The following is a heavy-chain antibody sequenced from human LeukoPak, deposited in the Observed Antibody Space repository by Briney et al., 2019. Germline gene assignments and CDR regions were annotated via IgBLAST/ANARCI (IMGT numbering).Heavy chain of an antibody. J-gene: IGHJ6*03. CDR3: AKESGGCGGDCSMRDYYYYYMDV. V-gene: IGHV3-23*01. D-gene: IGHD2-21*02. Sequence: PGGSLRLSRAASGFTFSSYAMSWVRQAPGKGLEWVSAISGSGGCTYYADSGKGRFTISRDNSKNTLYLQMNSLRAEDTAVYYCAKESGGCGGDCSMRDYYYYYMDVWGKGTTVTVSS. CDR2: ISGSGGCT. CDR1: GFTFSSYA.